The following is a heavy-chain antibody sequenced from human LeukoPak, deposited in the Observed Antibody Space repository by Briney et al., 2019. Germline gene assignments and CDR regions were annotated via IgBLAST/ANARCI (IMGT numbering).Heavy chain of an antibody. D-gene: IGHD2-2*01. J-gene: IGHJ6*03. CDR3: ARQNFYRYCRSTSCYRPYYYYYMDV. CDR2: IYHSGMT. CDR1: GGSISSPNW. V-gene: IGHV4-4*02. Sequence: SETLSLTCAVSGGSISSPNWWSWVRQPPGKGLEWIGEIYHSGMTNYKTSLKSRVTISVDTSKNQFSLKLSSVTAADATVYYCARQNFYRYCRSTSCYRPYYYYYMDVWGRGTTVTISS.